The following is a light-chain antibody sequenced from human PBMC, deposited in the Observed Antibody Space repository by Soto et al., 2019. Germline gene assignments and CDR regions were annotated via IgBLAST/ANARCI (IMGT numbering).Light chain of an antibody. CDR1: QSVISNS. CDR3: QQYDTSPWT. J-gene: IGKJ1*01. V-gene: IGKV3-20*01. CDR2: GAS. Sequence: EIVLTQSPATLSLSPGDTGTLSCRASQSVISNSLVWYQQKPGQVPRLLIYGASNIATGIPDRFSGSGSGTDFTLTISRLEPEDFAVYFCQQYDTSPWTFGQGTKVDIK.